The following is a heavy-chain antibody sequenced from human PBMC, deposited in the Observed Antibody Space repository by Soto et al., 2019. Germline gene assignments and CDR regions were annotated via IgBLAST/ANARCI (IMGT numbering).Heavy chain of an antibody. J-gene: IGHJ5*02. CDR2: IYYSGST. V-gene: IGHV4-31*03. D-gene: IGHD1-1*01. CDR3: ARGWEGWNDDEGCDWFDP. Sequence: QVQLQESGPGLVKPSQTLSLTCTVSGGSISSGGYYWSWIRQHPGKGLEWIGYIYYSGSTYYNPSLKSRVTIPVATSKNQFSLKLSSVTAADTAVYYCARGWEGWNDDEGCDWFDPWGQGTLVTVSS. CDR1: GGSISSGGYY.